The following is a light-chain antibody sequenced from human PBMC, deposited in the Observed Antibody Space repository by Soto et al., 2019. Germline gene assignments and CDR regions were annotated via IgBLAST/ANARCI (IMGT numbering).Light chain of an antibody. CDR1: QGISSY. Sequence: DIQLTQSPSFLSASVGDRVTITCRASQGISSYLAWYQQKPGKAPKLLIYAASTLQSGVPSRFSGSVSETEFTLTISSLQPEDFATYYCQHLNSYLETFGQGTRLEIK. J-gene: IGKJ5*01. CDR3: QHLNSYLET. CDR2: AAS. V-gene: IGKV1-9*01.